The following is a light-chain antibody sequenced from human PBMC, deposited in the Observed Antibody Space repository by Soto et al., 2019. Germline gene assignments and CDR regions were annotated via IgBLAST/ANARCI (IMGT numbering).Light chain of an antibody. CDR2: GAS. CDR1: QSVGTN. CDR3: QQYKNWRT. V-gene: IGKV3D-15*01. J-gene: IGKJ1*01. Sequence: EIVMTQSPVTLSVSPGERVTLFCRASQSVGTNLAWSQQKPGQAPRLLIYGASSRATGIPARFSGSGSGTEFTLTIISLQSEDFGTYYCQQYKNWRTFGQGNSLEIK.